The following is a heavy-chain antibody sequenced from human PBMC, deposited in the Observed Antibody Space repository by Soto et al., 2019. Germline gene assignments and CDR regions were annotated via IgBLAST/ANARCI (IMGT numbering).Heavy chain of an antibody. CDR1: GYTFTTYG. CDR3: ARTPRAQIIVLEAATRFDY. CDR2: ISPYNGDT. Sequence: QVQLVQSGAEVKRPGASLKVSCKASGYTFTTYGFNWVRQAPGQGLEWMGWISPYNGDTNYAQNFQGRVTLTTDTSTSTAYIELRSLTSDDTAVYYCARTPRAQIIVLEAATRFDYWGQGTLVTVSS. V-gene: IGHV1-18*04. J-gene: IGHJ4*02. D-gene: IGHD2-15*01.